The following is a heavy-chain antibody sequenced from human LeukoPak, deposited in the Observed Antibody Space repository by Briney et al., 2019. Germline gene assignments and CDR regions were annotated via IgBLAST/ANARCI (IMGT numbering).Heavy chain of an antibody. Sequence: KPSESLSLTCTVSGGSINTYYWYWSRQPPGKGLEWIGYIYYSGATKYSTSLKSRVALSLETPKNQIFLRLTSVTAAATAVYYCARRGRSSTAPFEYWGQGTLVTVSS. J-gene: IGHJ4*02. CDR2: IYYSGAT. CDR1: GGSINTYY. D-gene: IGHD2-2*01. V-gene: IGHV4-59*08. CDR3: ARRGRSSTAPFEY.